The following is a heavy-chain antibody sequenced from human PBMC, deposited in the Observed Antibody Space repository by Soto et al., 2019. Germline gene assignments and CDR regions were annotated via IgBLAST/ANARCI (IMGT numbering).Heavy chain of an antibody. V-gene: IGHV3-33*01. CDR3: ARVTATVTPPYYYYYGMDV. D-gene: IGHD4-17*01. CDR2: IWYDGSNK. CDR1: GFTFSSYG. Sequence: GGSLRLSCAASGFTFSSYGMHWVRQAPGKGLEWVAVIWYDGSNKYYADSVRGRFTISRDNSKNTLYLQMNSLRAEDTAVYYCARVTATVTPPYYYYYGMDVWGQGTTVTVSS. J-gene: IGHJ6*02.